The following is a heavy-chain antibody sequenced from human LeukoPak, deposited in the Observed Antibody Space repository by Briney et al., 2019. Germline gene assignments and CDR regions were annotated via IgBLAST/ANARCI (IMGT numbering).Heavy chain of an antibody. CDR3: ARDHDWGVDN. CDR1: GFTFTDHY. Sequence: ASVTVSCKASGFTFTDHYMHWVRQAPGQGLEWMGWINAKRGDTNYAQNFQDRVTMTRDTSIGTVYMKLSRLTVDDTAVYYCARDHDWGVDNWGQGTLVTVSS. CDR2: INAKRGDT. D-gene: IGHD7-27*01. J-gene: IGHJ4*02. V-gene: IGHV1-2*02.